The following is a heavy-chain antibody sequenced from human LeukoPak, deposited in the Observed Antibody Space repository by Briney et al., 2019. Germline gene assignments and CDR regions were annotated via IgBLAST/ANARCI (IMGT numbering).Heavy chain of an antibody. Sequence: SVKVSCKASGGTFSSYAISWVRQAPGQGLEWMGRIIPIFGIANYAQKFQGRVTITADKSTSTAYMELSSLRSEDTAVYYCASTPPGYSSGWWAWGQGTLVTVSS. CDR2: IIPIFGIA. D-gene: IGHD6-19*01. CDR3: ASTPPGYSSGWWA. J-gene: IGHJ5*02. CDR1: GGTFSSYA. V-gene: IGHV1-69*04.